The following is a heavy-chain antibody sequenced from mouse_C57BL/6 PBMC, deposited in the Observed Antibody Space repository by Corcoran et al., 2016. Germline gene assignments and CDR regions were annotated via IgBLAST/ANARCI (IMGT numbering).Heavy chain of an antibody. J-gene: IGHJ1*03. V-gene: IGHV1-81*01. D-gene: IGHD6-1*01. CDR2: IYPRSGNT. CDR3: ARSEAVRGYFDV. CDR1: GYTFTSYG. Sequence: QVQLQQSGAELARPGASVKLSCKASGYTFTSYGISWVKQRTGQGLEWIGEIYPRSGNTYYNEKFKGKATLTADKSSSTAYMELRSLTSEDSAVYFCARSEAVRGYFDVWGTGTTVTVSS.